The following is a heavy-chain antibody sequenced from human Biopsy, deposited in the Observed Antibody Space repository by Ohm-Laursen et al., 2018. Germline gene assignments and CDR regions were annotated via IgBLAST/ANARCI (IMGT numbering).Heavy chain of an antibody. Sequence: PTQTLTLTRTFSGFSLTTSGMCVTWVRQPPAKALQWLARLDWNDYKYYSTSLKTRLIISRDTSKNQVVLTMTNMDPADTATYYCARPHNRHCYGGADTFHIWGQGTMVTVSS. CDR3: ARPHNRHCYGGADTFHI. CDR1: GFSLTTSGMC. V-gene: IGHV2-70*11. D-gene: IGHD2-21*01. J-gene: IGHJ3*02. CDR2: LDWNDYK.